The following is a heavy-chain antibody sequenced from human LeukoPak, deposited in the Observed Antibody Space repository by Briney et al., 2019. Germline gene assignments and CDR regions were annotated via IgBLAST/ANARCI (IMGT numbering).Heavy chain of an antibody. J-gene: IGHJ6*02. D-gene: IGHD4-17*01. Sequence: GESLRLSCAASGFTFSSYAMHWVRQAPGKGLEWVAVISYHGSNKYYADSVKGRFTISRDNSKNTLYLQMNSLRAEDTAVYYCARGFYGDGDSPYYYYGMDVWGQGTTVTVSS. V-gene: IGHV3-30*04. CDR2: ISYHGSNK. CDR3: ARGFYGDGDSPYYYYGMDV. CDR1: GFTFSSYA.